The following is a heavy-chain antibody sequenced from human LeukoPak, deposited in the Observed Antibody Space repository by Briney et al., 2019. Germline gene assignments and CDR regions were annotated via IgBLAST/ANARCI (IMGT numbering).Heavy chain of an antibody. J-gene: IGHJ4*02. V-gene: IGHV3-30-3*02. D-gene: IGHD1-1*01. CDR2: ISYDGSNK. CDR3: AKSRSGSANWALQIFDN. CDR1: GFTFSSYA. Sequence: GGSLRLSCAASGFTFSSYAMHWVRQAPGKGLEWVAVISYDGSNKYYTDSVKGRFTISRDNSKNTLYLQMNSLRAEDTAVYFCAKSRSGSANWALQIFDNWGQGTLVTVSS.